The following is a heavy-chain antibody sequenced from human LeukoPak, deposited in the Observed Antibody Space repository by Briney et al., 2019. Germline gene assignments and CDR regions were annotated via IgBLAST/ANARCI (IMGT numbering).Heavy chain of an antibody. CDR1: GFTFNRHW. Sequence: GGSLRLSCAASGFTFNRHWMSWVRQAPGKGLEWVSSISSSSYIYYADSVKGRFTISRDNAKNSLYQQMNSLRAEDTAVYYCARDFSLTRLERPFDYWGQGTLVTVSS. J-gene: IGHJ4*02. V-gene: IGHV3-21*01. CDR3: ARDFSLTRLERPFDY. CDR2: ISSSSYI. D-gene: IGHD1-1*01.